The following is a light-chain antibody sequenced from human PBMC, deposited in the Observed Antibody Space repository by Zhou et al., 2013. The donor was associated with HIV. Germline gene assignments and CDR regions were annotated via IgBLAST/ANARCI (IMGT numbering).Light chain of an antibody. V-gene: IGKV1-12*01. CDR3: QQSYNTSPIT. CDR2: ATS. CDR1: QGVGRW. J-gene: IGKJ5*01. Sequence: DVQMTQSPSSVSASIGATVTITCRASQGVGRWLAWYQQKPGQAPKLVIYATSNLQSGVPSRFSGSGSGTNYTLTISSLQPEDFATYYCQQSYNTSPITFGQGTRLEIK.